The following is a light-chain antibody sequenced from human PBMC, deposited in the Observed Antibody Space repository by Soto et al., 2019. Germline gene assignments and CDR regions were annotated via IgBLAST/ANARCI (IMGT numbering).Light chain of an antibody. CDR3: QAWDSLRV. J-gene: IGLJ1*01. Sequence: SYELTQPPSVSVSPGQTASITCSGDKLGDKYACWYQQKPGQSPVLVIYQDSKRPSGIPERFSGSNSGNTATLTISGTQAMDEADYYCQAWDSLRVFGTGTKLTVL. CDR1: KLGDKY. V-gene: IGLV3-1*01. CDR2: QDS.